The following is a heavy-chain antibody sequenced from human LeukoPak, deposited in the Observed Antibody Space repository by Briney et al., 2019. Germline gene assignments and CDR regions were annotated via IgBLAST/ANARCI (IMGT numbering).Heavy chain of an antibody. Sequence: PGGSLRLSCAASGFTFSSYSMNWVRQAPGKGLEWVSSISSSSSYIYYADSVKGRFTISRDNSKNTLYLQMNSLRAEDTAVYYCAKIKYYYYMDVWGKGTTVTISS. J-gene: IGHJ6*03. V-gene: IGHV3-21*04. CDR2: ISSSSSYI. CDR3: AKIKYYYYMDV. CDR1: GFTFSSYS.